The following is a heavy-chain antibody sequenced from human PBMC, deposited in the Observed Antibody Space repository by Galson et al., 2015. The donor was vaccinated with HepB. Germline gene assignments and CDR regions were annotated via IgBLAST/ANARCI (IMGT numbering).Heavy chain of an antibody. D-gene: IGHD3-10*01. J-gene: IGHJ4*02. V-gene: IGHV3-53*01. CDR2: IYGDGRT. CDR3: ARVPGEGY. Sequence: SLRLSCAASGFTVSSNYMTWVRQAPGKGLEWVSIIYGDGRTYYADSVKGRFTISRDSSKNTVYLQMSSLRAEDTAVYYCARVPGEGYWGQGTLVTVSS. CDR1: GFTVSSNY.